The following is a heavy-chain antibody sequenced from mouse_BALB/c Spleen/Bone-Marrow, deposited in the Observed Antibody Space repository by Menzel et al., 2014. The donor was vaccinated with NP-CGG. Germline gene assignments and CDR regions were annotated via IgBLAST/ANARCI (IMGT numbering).Heavy chain of an antibody. D-gene: IGHD2-3*01. CDR3: ARDRGYYKDVGDY. CDR2: IWAGGST. V-gene: IGHV2-9*02. CDR1: GFSLTSYG. J-gene: IGHJ2*01. Sequence: VQLVESGPGLVAPSQSRSITCTVSGFSLTSYGEHWVRQPPGKGLEWLGVIWAGGSTNYNSALMSRLSISKDNSESQVFLKMNSLQTDDTAIYYCARDRGYYKDVGDYWGQGTTLTVSS.